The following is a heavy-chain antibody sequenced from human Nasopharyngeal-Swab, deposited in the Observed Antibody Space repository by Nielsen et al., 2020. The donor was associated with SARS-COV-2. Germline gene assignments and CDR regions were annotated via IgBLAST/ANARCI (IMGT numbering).Heavy chain of an antibody. J-gene: IGHJ6*02. CDR3: ARDRATPSPGYYYYGMDV. Sequence: GESLKISCAASGFTFSSYSMNWVRQAPGKGLEWVSYISSSSSTIYYADSVKGRFTISRDNAKNSLYLQMNSLRAEDTAVYYCARDRATPSPGYYYYGMDVWGQGTTVTVYS. CDR1: GFTFSSYS. V-gene: IGHV3-48*04. CDR2: ISSSSSTI.